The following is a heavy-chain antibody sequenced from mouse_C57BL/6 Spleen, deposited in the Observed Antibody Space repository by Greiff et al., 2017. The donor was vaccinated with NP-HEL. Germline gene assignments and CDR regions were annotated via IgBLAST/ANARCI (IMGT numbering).Heavy chain of an antibody. CDR3: ASGDYYGSSPALFAY. V-gene: IGHV3-6*01. CDR1: GYSITSGYY. J-gene: IGHJ3*01. CDR2: ISYDGSN. D-gene: IGHD1-1*01. Sequence: EVQLQQSGPGLVKPSQSLSLTCSVTGYSITSGYYWNWIRQFPGNKLEWMGYISYDGSNNYNPSLKNRISITRDTSKNQFFLKLNSVTTEDTATYYCASGDYYGSSPALFAYWGQGTLVTVSA.